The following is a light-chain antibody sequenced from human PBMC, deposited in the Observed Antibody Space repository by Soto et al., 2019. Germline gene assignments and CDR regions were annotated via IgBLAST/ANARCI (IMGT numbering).Light chain of an antibody. Sequence: EIVLTQSPGTLSLSPGERATLSCRASQSINNRYLAWYQQKPGQAPRLFIYGASSRATGIPDRFIGSGSGTDFTLTISRLEPEDFAVYYCQQFGSSPGFTFGPGTKVDIK. CDR2: GAS. V-gene: IGKV3-20*01. J-gene: IGKJ3*01. CDR3: QQFGSSPGFT. CDR1: QSINNRY.